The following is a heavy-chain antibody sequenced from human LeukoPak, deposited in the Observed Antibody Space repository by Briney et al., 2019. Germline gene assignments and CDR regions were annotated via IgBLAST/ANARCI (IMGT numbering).Heavy chain of an antibody. CDR3: AKDIMGYCSGGSCYPYGMDV. CDR1: GFTFSSYG. V-gene: IGHV3-30*18. CDR2: ISYDGSNK. D-gene: IGHD2-15*01. Sequence: PGGSLRLSCAASGFTFSSYGMHWVRQAPGKGLEWVAVISYDGSNKYYADSVKGRFTISRDNSKNTLYLQMNSLRAEDTAVYYCAKDIMGYCSGGSCYPYGMDVWGQGTTVTVSS. J-gene: IGHJ6*02.